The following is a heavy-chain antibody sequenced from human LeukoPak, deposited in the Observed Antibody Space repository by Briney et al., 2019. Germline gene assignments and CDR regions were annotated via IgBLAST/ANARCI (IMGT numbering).Heavy chain of an antibody. J-gene: IGHJ6*02. CDR1: GGTFSSYA. CDR2: IIPIFGTA. Sequence: GASVKVSCKASGGTFSSYAISWVRQAPGQGLEWMGGIIPIFGTANYAQKFQGRVTITADESTSTAYMELSSLRSEDTAVYYCAREREDYYYYGMDVWGQGTTVTVSS. CDR3: AREREDYYYYGMDV. V-gene: IGHV1-69*13.